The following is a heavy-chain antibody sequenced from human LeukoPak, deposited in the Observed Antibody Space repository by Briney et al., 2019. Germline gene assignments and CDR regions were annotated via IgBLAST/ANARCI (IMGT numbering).Heavy chain of an antibody. Sequence: RPGGSLGLSCAASGFTFSSYGMHWVRQAPGKGLEWVAVISYDGSNKYYADSVKGRFTISRDNSKNTLYLQMNSLRAEDTAVYYCAKDAYFDWLPNPKHNWFDPWGQGTLVTVSS. V-gene: IGHV3-30*18. J-gene: IGHJ5*02. CDR2: ISYDGSNK. CDR1: GFTFSSYG. CDR3: AKDAYFDWLPNPKHNWFDP. D-gene: IGHD3-9*01.